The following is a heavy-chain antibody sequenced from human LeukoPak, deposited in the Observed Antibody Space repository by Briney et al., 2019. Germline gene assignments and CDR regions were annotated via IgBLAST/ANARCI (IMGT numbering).Heavy chain of an antibody. Sequence: SETLSLTCTVSGGSISSSGYYWDWIRQPPGKGLEWIGNIYYGGSTYYNPSLKSRVTISVDTSKNQFFLKLTSVTAEDTAVYYCARGGGYSYGSFDYWGQGTLVTVSP. CDR3: ARGGGYSYGSFDY. D-gene: IGHD5-18*01. V-gene: IGHV4-39*07. CDR2: IYYGGST. J-gene: IGHJ4*02. CDR1: GGSISSSGYY.